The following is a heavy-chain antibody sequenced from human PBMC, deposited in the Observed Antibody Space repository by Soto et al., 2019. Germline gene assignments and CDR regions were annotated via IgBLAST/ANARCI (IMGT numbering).Heavy chain of an antibody. V-gene: IGHV4-61*01. J-gene: IGHJ3*02. CDR2: IYYSGST. Sequence: QVQLQESGPGLVKPSETLSLTCTVSGGSVSSGSYYWSWIRQPPGKGLEWIGYIYYSGSTNYNPSLKSRVTISVDTSKNQFSLKLSSVTAADTAVYYCARDHRGHIVVVGRSYDAFDIWGQGTMVTVSS. D-gene: IGHD2-21*01. CDR3: ARDHRGHIVVVGRSYDAFDI. CDR1: GGSVSSGSYY.